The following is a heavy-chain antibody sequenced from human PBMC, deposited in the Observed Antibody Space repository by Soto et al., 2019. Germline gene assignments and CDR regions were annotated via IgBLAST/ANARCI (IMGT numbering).Heavy chain of an antibody. CDR3: AKGSTIFPDY. CDR1: GFTFDDYA. V-gene: IGHV3-9*01. CDR2: ISWNSGSI. Sequence: EVQLVESGGGLVQPGRSLRLSCAASGFTFDDYAMHWVRQAPGKGLEWVSGISWNSGSIGYADSVKGRFTLSRDNAKNSLYLQMNSLRAEDTALYYCAKGSTIFPDYWGQGTLVTVSS. D-gene: IGHD3-3*01. J-gene: IGHJ4*02.